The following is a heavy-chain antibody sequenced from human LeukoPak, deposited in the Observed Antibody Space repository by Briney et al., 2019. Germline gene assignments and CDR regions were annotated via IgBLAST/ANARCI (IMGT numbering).Heavy chain of an antibody. Sequence: SETLSLTCTVSGGSISSYYWSWIWQPPGKGLEWIGYIYYSGSTNYNPSLKSRVTISVDTSKNQFSLKLSSVTAADTAVYYCARAGGPVAGSDWFDPWGQGTLVTVSS. CDR3: ARAGGPVAGSDWFDP. J-gene: IGHJ5*02. V-gene: IGHV4-59*01. CDR1: GGSISSYY. D-gene: IGHD6-19*01. CDR2: IYYSGST.